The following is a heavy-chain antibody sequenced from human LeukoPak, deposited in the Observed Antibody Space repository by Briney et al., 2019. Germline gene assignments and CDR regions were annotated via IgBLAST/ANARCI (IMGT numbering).Heavy chain of an antibody. CDR1: GGSLSGYY. Sequence: SETLSLTCAVYGGSLSGYYWSWIRQPPGKGLEWIGEINHSGSTNYNPSLKSRVTISVDTSKNQFSLKLSSVTAADTAVYYCARGLVAPYNWFDPWGQGTLVTVSS. CDR3: ARGLVAPYNWFDP. V-gene: IGHV4-34*01. J-gene: IGHJ5*02. D-gene: IGHD2-15*01. CDR2: INHSGST.